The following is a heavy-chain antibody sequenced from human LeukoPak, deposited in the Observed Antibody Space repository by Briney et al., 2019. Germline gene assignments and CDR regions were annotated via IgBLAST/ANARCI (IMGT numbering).Heavy chain of an antibody. J-gene: IGHJ6*03. CDR3: ARVLLSYYYGSGRVPYYYYYYMDV. D-gene: IGHD3-10*01. CDR2: IYPGDSDT. CDR1: GYNFTRSW. Sequence: GESLKISCKGSGYNFTRSWIGWVRQMPGKGLEWMGIIYPGDSDTRYSPSFQGQVTISVDKPISTASLQWSSLKASDTAMYYCARVLLSYYYGSGRVPYYYYYYMDVWGKGTTVTVSS. V-gene: IGHV5-51*04.